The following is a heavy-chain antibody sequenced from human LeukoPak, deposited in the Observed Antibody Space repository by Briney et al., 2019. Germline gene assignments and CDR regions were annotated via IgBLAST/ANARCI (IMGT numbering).Heavy chain of an antibody. J-gene: IGHJ6*03. D-gene: IGHD6-13*01. Sequence: ASVKVSCKASGYTFTGYYMHWVRQAPGQGREWMGWINPNSGGTNYAQKFQGRVTMTRDTSISTAYMELSRLRSDDTAVYYCAREGSSSWTYYNYYMDVWGKGTTVTVSS. CDR2: INPNSGGT. V-gene: IGHV1-2*02. CDR3: AREGSSSWTYYNYYMDV. CDR1: GYTFTGYY.